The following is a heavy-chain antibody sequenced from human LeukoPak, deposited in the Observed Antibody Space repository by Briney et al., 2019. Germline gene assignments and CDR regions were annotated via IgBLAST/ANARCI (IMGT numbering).Heavy chain of an antibody. V-gene: IGHV4-30-4*08. Sequence: SQTLSLTCTVSGGSVGSGDYYWRWIRQPPGKGLEWIGCIYHSGSTYYNPSLKSRVTISLDTPKNQFSLKLSSVTAADTAVYYCARASSGSYSGPIYYYYYMDVWGKGTTVTVSS. CDR3: ARASSGSYSGPIYYYYYMDV. CDR2: IYHSGST. J-gene: IGHJ6*03. D-gene: IGHD1-26*01. CDR1: GGSVGSGDYY.